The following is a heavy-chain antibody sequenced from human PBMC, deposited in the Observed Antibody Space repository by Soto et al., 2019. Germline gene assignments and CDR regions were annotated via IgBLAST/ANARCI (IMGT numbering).Heavy chain of an antibody. J-gene: IGHJ4*02. CDR2: VSGRGSNT. D-gene: IGHD6-19*01. CDR3: AKDRGGFANGWEYFDS. V-gene: IGHV3-23*01. CDR1: GFTFSSYT. Sequence: GGSLRLSCAASGFTFSSYTMGWVRQAPGKGLEWVSSVSGRGSNTYYADSVRGRFTISRDNFKNTLYLEMNSLRGEDTAVYYCAKDRGGFANGWEYFDSWRQRTPVTVSS.